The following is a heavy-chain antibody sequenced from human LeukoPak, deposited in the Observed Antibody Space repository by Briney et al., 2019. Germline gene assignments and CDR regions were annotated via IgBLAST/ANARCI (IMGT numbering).Heavy chain of an antibody. CDR3: TRDLGGGYNSFFDY. J-gene: IGHJ4*02. V-gene: IGHV1-18*01. CDR1: GYIFTSFG. CDR2: ISAYNGNR. Sequence: PVASVKVSCKASGYIFTSFGVSWLRQAPGQGLEWMGWISAYNGNRNYAQKFQGRVTMTTDTSTSTAYMDLRSLRSDDTAVYYCTRDLGGGYNSFFDYWGQGTLVTVSS. D-gene: IGHD5-24*01.